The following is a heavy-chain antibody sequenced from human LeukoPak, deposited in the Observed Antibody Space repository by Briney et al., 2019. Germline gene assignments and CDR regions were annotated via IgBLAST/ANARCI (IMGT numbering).Heavy chain of an antibody. D-gene: IGHD6-19*01. CDR1: GFTFSSYA. CDR2: ISYDGSNK. J-gene: IGHJ4*02. V-gene: IGHV3-30*04. Sequence: GGSLRLSCAASGFTFSSYAMRWVRQAPGKGLEWVAVISYDGSNKYYADSVKGRFTISRDNSKNPLYLQMNSLRAEDTAVYYCARGPPLAVAGPGYYWGQGPLVTVSS. CDR3: ARGPPLAVAGPGYY.